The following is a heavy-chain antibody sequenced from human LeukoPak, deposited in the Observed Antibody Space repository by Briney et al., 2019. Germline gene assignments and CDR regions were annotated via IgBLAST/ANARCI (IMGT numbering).Heavy chain of an antibody. D-gene: IGHD5-24*01. Sequence: SETLSLTCTVSGGSITGYYWTWIRQSPGKGLEWIGYIHYSGSTNYNPSLRTRVTISVDTSKNQFSLKLSSVTAADTAVYYCARVSGDGYNTEFDYWGQGTLVTVSS. CDR3: ARVSGDGYNTEFDY. CDR2: IHYSGST. CDR1: GGSITGYY. J-gene: IGHJ4*02. V-gene: IGHV4-59*01.